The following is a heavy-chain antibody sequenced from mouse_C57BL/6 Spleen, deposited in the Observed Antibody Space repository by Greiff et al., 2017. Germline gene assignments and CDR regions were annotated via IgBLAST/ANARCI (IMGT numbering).Heavy chain of an antibody. CDR1: GYSFTDYN. D-gene: IGHD1-1*01. CDR2: INPNYGTT. Sequence: EVKLQESGPELVKPGASVQISCKASGYSFTDYNMNWVKQSNGKSLEWIGVINPNYGTTSYNQKFKGKATLPVDQSSSTAYMQLNSLTSEDSAVYYCAAVVGYFDVWGTGTTVTVSA. J-gene: IGHJ1*03. V-gene: IGHV1-39*01. CDR3: AAVVGYFDV.